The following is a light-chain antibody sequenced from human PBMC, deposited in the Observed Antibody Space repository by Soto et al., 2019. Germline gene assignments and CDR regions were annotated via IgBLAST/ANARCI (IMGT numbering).Light chain of an antibody. Sequence: EIVLTQSPATLSLSQGERATLSCRASQSVSNYLAWYQQKPGQAPGLVIYDASKRATGIPGRFSGRGSGTDVTLAISSLEPEDFAVYYCQQRSNWPPLTCSGGTNVDIK. CDR1: QSVSNY. J-gene: IGKJ4*01. CDR3: QQRSNWPPLT. CDR2: DAS. V-gene: IGKV3-11*01.